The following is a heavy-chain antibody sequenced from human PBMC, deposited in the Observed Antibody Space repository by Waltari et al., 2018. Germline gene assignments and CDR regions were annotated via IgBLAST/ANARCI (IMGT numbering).Heavy chain of an antibody. CDR3: ARVATGDYGWFDP. CDR1: GYTFTGYY. D-gene: IGHD4-17*01. J-gene: IGHJ5*02. Sequence: QVQLVQSGAEVKKPGASVKVYCKASGYTFTGYYMHWVRQAPGQGLEWMGHINPNSGGTNYAQKFQGRVTMTRDTSISTAYMELSRLRSDDTAVYYCARVATGDYGWFDPWGQGTLVTVSS. V-gene: IGHV1-2*06. CDR2: INPNSGGT.